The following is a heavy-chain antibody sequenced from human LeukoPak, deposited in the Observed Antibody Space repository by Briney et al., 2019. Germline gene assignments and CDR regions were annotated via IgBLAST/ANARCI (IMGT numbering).Heavy chain of an antibody. CDR3: AKDPLDYGDYVFDY. J-gene: IGHJ4*02. V-gene: IGHV3-23*01. CDR1: GFTFSSYA. CDR2: ISGSGGST. D-gene: IGHD4-17*01. Sequence: TGGSLRLSCAASGFTFSSYAMSWVRQAPGKGLEWVSAISGSGGSTYYADSVKGRFTISRDNSKNTLYPQMNSLRAEDTAVYYCAKDPLDYGDYVFDYWGQGTLVTVSS.